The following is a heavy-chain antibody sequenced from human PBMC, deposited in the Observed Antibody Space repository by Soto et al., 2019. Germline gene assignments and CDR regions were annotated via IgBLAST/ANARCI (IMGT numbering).Heavy chain of an antibody. CDR2: IWYDGSNK. CDR3: ARDPNPFLYYDFWSGLSYYFDY. CDR1: GFTFSSYG. Sequence: GGSLRLSCAASGFTFSSYGMHWVRQAPGKGLEWVAVIWYDGSNKYYADSVKGRFTISRDNSKNTLYLQMNSLRAEDTAVYYCARDPNPFLYYDFWSGLSYYFDYWGQGTLVTVSS. V-gene: IGHV3-33*01. J-gene: IGHJ4*02. D-gene: IGHD3-3*01.